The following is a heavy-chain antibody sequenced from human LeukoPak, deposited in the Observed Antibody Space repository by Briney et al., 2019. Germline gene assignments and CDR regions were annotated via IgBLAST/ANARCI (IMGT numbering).Heavy chain of an antibody. V-gene: IGHV1-2*02. D-gene: IGHD2-2*01. Sequence: ASAKVSCKASGYTFTSYGISWVRQAPGQGLEWMGWINPNSGGTNYAQKFQGRVTMTRDTSISTAYMELSRLRSDDTAVYYCAYSSSTSCWNGYWGQGTLATVSS. CDR1: GYTFTSYG. J-gene: IGHJ4*02. CDR3: AYSSSTSCWNGY. CDR2: INPNSGGT.